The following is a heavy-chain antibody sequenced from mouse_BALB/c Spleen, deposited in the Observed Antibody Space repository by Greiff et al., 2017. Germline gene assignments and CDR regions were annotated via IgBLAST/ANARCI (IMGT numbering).Heavy chain of an antibody. CDR3: ARWLLRNGYYAMDY. J-gene: IGHJ4*01. CDR2: IDPYYGGT. D-gene: IGHD2-3*01. Sequence: VHVKQSGPELEKPGASVKISCKASGYSFTGYNMNWVKQSNGKSLEWIGNIDPYYGGTSYNQKFKGKATLTVDKSSSTAYMQLKSLTSEDSAVYYCARWLLRNGYYAMDYWGQGTSVTVSS. CDR1: GYSFTGYN. V-gene: IGHV1-39*01.